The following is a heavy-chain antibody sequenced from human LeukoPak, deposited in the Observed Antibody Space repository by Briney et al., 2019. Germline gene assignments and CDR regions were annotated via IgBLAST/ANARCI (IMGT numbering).Heavy chain of an antibody. CDR1: GFTFSSHS. CDR3: AKDSGDFWSGYYKY. J-gene: IGHJ4*02. Sequence: GGSLRLSCAASGFTFSSHSLNWVRQAPGKGLGWVSSISSSSDIYYAVSVKGRFTISRDNSKNTLYLQMNSLRAEDTAVYYCAKDSGDFWSGYYKYWGQGTLVTVSS. V-gene: IGHV3-21*04. D-gene: IGHD3-3*01. CDR2: ISSSSDI.